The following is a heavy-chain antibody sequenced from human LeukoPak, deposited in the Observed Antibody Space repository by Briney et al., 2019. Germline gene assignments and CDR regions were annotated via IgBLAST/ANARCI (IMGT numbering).Heavy chain of an antibody. Sequence: GGSLRLSCEASTFVFSGYSMNWVRQAPGKGLEWVSYISETSSHTYYAASVKGRFTISRDNAKNSLYLQMNSLRAEDTGIYYCARDRAPRARIGGMDVWGQGTTVIVSS. D-gene: IGHD3-16*01. V-gene: IGHV3-21*06. CDR1: TFVFSGYS. CDR3: ARDRAPRARIGGMDV. CDR2: ISETSSHT. J-gene: IGHJ6*02.